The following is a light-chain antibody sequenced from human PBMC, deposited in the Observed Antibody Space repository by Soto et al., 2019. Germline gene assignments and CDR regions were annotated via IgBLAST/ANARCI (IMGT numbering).Light chain of an antibody. CDR2: GNS. J-gene: IGLJ1*01. Sequence: QAVVTQPPSVSGAPGQRVSISCTGSSSNIGAGYDVHWYHQLPGTAPKLLIFGNSNRPSGVPDRFSGSKSGTSASLAITGLLAEDEADYYCQSYDSSLSGYVFGTGTKLTVL. CDR3: QSYDSSLSGYV. V-gene: IGLV1-40*01. CDR1: SSNIGAGYD.